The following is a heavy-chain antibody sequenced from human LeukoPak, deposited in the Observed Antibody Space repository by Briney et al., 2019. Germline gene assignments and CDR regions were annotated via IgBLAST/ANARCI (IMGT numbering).Heavy chain of an antibody. J-gene: IGHJ3*01. CDR2: ISFDSNTI. V-gene: IGHV3-9*01. CDR1: GFTFDLYA. Sequence: PGGSLRLSCAASGFTFDLYAMEWVRQSPGKGLEWVSGISFDSNTIGYADSVRGRFTISRDNAKSSLYLQMDSLRAEDTALYYCVKDKVVSHYYDSSRAYDVWGQGTMVTVSS. D-gene: IGHD3-22*01. CDR3: VKDKVVSHYYDSSRAYDV.